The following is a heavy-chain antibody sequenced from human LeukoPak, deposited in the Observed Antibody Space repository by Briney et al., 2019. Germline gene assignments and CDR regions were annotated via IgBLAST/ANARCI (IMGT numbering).Heavy chain of an antibody. Sequence: SETLSLTCTVSGGSISSYYWSWIRQPPGKGLEWIGYIYHSGSTYYNPSLKSRVTISVDRSKNQFSLKLSSVTAADTAVYYCARVYSNYGYGMDVWGQGTTVTVSS. CDR2: IYHSGST. D-gene: IGHD4-11*01. J-gene: IGHJ6*02. V-gene: IGHV4-59*12. CDR1: GGSISSYY. CDR3: ARVYSNYGYGMDV.